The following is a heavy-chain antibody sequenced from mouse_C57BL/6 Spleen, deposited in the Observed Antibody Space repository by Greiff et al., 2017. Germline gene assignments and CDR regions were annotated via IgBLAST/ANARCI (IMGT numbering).Heavy chain of an antibody. CDR3: TTFSTVLSGGY. J-gene: IGHJ2*01. D-gene: IGHD1-1*01. V-gene: IGHV14-4*01. CDR2: IDPENGDT. CDR1: GFNIKDDY. Sequence: EVQLQQSGAELVRPGASVKLSCTASGFNIKDDYMHWVKQRPEQGLEWIGWIDPENGDTEYAQKFQGKATITADTSSNTSYLQLSSLTSDDTAVYYCTTFSTVLSGGYWGQVTTLTVAS.